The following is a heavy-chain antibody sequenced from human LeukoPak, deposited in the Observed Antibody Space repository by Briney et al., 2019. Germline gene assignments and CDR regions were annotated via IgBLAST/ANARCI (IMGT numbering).Heavy chain of an antibody. CDR2: IYPGDSDT. J-gene: IGHJ4*02. CDR1: GYSFTSYW. Sequence: GESLKISCKGSGYSFTSYWIGWVRQMPGEGLEWMGIIYPGDSDTRYSPSFQGQVTISADKSISTAYLQWTSLKASDIATYYCARAPYSGYDYVAYWGQGTLVTVSS. V-gene: IGHV5-51*01. D-gene: IGHD5-12*01. CDR3: ARAPYSGYDYVAY.